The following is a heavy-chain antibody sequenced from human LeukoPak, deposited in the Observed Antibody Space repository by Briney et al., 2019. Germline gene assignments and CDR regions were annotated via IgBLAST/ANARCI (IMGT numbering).Heavy chain of an antibody. V-gene: IGHV1-18*01. Sequence: ASVKVSCKASGYTFTSYDINWVRQATGQGLEWMGWISAYNGNTNYAQKLQGRVTMTTDTSTSTAYMELRSLRSDDTAVYYCARGGGYGCSSTSCYTGDYWGQGTLVTVSS. CDR1: GYTFTSYD. D-gene: IGHD2-2*02. J-gene: IGHJ4*02. CDR2: ISAYNGNT. CDR3: ARGGGYGCSSTSCYTGDY.